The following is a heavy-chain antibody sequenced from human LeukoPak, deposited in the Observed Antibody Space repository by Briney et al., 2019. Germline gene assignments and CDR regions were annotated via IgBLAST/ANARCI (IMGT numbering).Heavy chain of an antibody. V-gene: IGHV3-23*01. CDR1: GFTFNSYG. J-gene: IGHJ6*02. Sequence: GGSLRLSCAGSGFTFNSYGMSWVRQAPGKGLEWVSGISGSGGSTYYADSVKGRFTISRDNSENTLYLQMNSLRAEDTAVYYCARVNQQYYYGSGIYRFYYYGMDVWGRGTTVTVSS. CDR2: ISGSGGST. D-gene: IGHD3-10*01. CDR3: ARVNQQYYYGSGIYRFYYYGMDV.